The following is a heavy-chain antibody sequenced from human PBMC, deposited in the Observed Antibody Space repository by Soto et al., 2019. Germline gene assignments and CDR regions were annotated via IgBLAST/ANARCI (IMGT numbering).Heavy chain of an antibody. CDR1: GGSFSGYY. J-gene: IGHJ4*02. V-gene: IGHV4-34*01. Sequence: QVQLQQWGAGLLKPSETLSLTCAVYGGSFSGYYWTWIRQPPGTGLEWIGEINHSGSTNYNPSRKSRVTSSVDTAKNQLSLDLTSVTAADSAVYYCARDKISGRFDYWGQGTLVTVSS. CDR2: INHSGST. CDR3: ARDKISGRFDY.